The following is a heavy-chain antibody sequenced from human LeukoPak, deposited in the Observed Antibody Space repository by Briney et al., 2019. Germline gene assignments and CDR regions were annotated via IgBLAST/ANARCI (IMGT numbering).Heavy chain of an antibody. CDR2: IAPSGST. V-gene: IGHV4-4*07. CDR3: AREYRTTVTTNWFDL. J-gene: IGHJ5*02. D-gene: IGHD4-17*01. Sequence: SETLSLTCTVSGGSISSYYWTWIRQPAGKGLEWLVRIAPSGSTNYNPSLKSRVTMSVDTSNNQFSLKLSSVTAADTAVYYCAREYRTTVTTNWFDLWGQGTLVTVSS. CDR1: GGSISSYY.